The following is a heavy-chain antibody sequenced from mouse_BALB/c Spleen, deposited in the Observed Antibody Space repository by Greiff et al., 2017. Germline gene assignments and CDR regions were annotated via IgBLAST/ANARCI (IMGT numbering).Heavy chain of an antibody. CDR2: IRNKANGYTT. V-gene: IGHV7-3*02. CDR1: GFTFTDYY. J-gene: IGHJ3*01. Sequence: EVKLVESGGGLVQPGGSLRLSCATSGFTFTDYYMSWVRQPPGKALEWLGFIRNKANGYTTEYSASVKGRFTISRDNSQSILYLQMNTLRAEDSATYYCARDMRGLAYWGQGTLVTVSA. CDR3: ARDMRGLAY.